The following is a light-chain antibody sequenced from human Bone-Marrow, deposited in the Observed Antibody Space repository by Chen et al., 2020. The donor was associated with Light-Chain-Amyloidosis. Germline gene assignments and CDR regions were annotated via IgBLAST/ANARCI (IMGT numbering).Light chain of an antibody. Sequence: SFGLPPPPPVWGSPGPTARLTHPGDVLPTKYAYWYQQQPGQAPVLVIHRDTERPSGISERFSGSSSGTTATLTISGVQAEDEADYHCQSADSSGTYEVIFGGGTKLTVL. CDR1: VLPTKY. CDR2: RDT. CDR3: QSADSSGTYEVI. V-gene: IGLV3-25*03. J-gene: IGLJ2*01.